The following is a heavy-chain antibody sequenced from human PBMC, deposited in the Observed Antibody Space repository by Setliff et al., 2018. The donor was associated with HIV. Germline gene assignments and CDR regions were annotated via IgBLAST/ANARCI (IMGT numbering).Heavy chain of an antibody. CDR3: ARLPSLLWFGELNYYFDY. CDR1: GYNFTSFW. Sequence: GESLKISCKGSGYNFTSFWIAWVRQMPGKGLEWMGIIYPADSDTRYSPSSQGQVTISADKSISTAFLQWRSLKASDTAIYYCARLPSLLWFGELNYYFDYWGQGTLVTV. J-gene: IGHJ4*02. V-gene: IGHV5-51*01. D-gene: IGHD3-10*01. CDR2: IYPADSDT.